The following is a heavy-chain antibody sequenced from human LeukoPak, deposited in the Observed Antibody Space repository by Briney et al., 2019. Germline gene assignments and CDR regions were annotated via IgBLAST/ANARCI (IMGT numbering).Heavy chain of an antibody. D-gene: IGHD6-6*01. J-gene: IGHJ4*02. CDR1: GFTFDDYA. CDR2: ISWNSGSI. Sequence: GRSLRLSCAASGFTFDDYAMHWVRQAPGKGLEWFSGISWNSGSIGYADSVKGRFTISRDNAKNSLYLQMNSLRAEDTALYYCAKDTEYSRSSGLDYWGQGTLVTVSS. CDR3: AKDTEYSRSSGLDY. V-gene: IGHV3-9*01.